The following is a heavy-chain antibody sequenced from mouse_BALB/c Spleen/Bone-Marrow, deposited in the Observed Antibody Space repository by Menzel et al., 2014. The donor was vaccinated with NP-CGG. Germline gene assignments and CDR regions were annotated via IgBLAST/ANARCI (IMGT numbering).Heavy chain of an antibody. V-gene: IGHV1S81*02. J-gene: IGHJ4*01. CDR3: SRGRRDALDY. CDR1: GYTFTSYY. Sequence: LVESGAELVKPGASVKLSCKASGYTFTSYYMYWVKQRPGQGLEWFGEINPSNGGTNFNEKFKNKATLTVDKSSSTAYMQLSSLTSEDSAVYYCSRGRRDALDYWDQGTSVTVSS. CDR2: INPSNGGT.